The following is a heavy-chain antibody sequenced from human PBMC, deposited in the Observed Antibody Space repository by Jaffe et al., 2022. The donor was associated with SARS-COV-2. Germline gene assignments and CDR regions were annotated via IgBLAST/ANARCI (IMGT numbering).Heavy chain of an antibody. V-gene: IGHV3-9*01. J-gene: IGHJ4*02. CDR2: ISWNSGSI. CDR1: GFTFDVYA. CDR3: AKDRRETFYYGSADY. D-gene: IGHD3-10*01. Sequence: EVQLVESGGGLVQPGRSLRLSCAASGFTFDVYAMHWVRQAPGKGLEWVSGISWNSGSIGYADSVRGRFTISRDNAKNSLYLQMNSLRAEDTALYYCAKDRRETFYYGSADYWGQGTLVTVSS.